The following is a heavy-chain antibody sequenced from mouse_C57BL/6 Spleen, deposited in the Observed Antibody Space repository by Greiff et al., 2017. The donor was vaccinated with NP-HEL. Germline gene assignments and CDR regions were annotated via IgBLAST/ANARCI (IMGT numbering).Heavy chain of an antibody. CDR3: ARDQYYYGSVGYFDV. CDR2: ISYDGSN. D-gene: IGHD1-1*01. Sequence: EVQLQQSGPGLVKPSQSLSLTCSVTGYSITSGYYWNWIRQFPGNKLEWMGYISYDGSNNYNPSLKNRISITRDTSKNQFFLKLNSVTTEDTATYYCARDQYYYGSVGYFDVWGTGTTVTVSS. J-gene: IGHJ1*03. V-gene: IGHV3-6*01. CDR1: GYSITSGYY.